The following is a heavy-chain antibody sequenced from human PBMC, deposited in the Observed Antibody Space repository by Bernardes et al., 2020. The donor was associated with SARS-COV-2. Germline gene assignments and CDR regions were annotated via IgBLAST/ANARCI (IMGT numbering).Heavy chain of an antibody. J-gene: IGHJ5*02. CDR3: ARDVGDFYGSGRRAWFDP. V-gene: IGHV3-21*01. D-gene: IGHD3-10*01. Sequence: GGSLRLSRAASGFTFSSSSMNWVRQAPGKGLEWVSYISSYSTYIYYADSVKGRFTISRDNAKNSLYLQMNSLRAEDTAVYYCARDVGDFYGSGRRAWFDPWGQGTLVTVSS. CDR1: GFTFSSSS. CDR2: ISSYSTYI.